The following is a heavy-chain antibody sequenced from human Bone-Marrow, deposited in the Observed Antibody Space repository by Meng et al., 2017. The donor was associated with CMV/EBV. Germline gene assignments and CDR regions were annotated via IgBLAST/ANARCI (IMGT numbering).Heavy chain of an antibody. J-gene: IGHJ6*02. CDR3: AREGVDTDMVRGDYHGMDV. V-gene: IGHV3-66*02. CDR1: GFTFSSYW. CDR2: TYSGGST. Sequence: GGSLRLSCAASGFTFSSYWMSWVRQAPGKGLEWVSLTYSGGSTYYADSVKGRFTISRDTSKNTLYLQMNSLRSEDTAVYYCAREGVDTDMVRGDYHGMDVWGQGTTVAASS. D-gene: IGHD5-18*01.